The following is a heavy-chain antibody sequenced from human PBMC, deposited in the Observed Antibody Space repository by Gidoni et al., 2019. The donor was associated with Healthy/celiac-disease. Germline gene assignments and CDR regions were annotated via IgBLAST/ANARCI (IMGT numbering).Heavy chain of an antibody. CDR1: GGSFSCYY. D-gene: IGHD2-15*01. CDR2: INHSGTT. J-gene: IGHJ4*02. CDR3: ARVGRGCSGGSCYPSLPLFDY. V-gene: IGHV4-34*01. Sequence: QVQLQQWGAGLLKPSDTLSLTCAVYGGSFSCYYWSWIRQPPGKGLEWIGEINHSGTTNYNPSLKSRVTISVDTSKNQFSLKLSSVTAADTAVYYCARVGRGCSGGSCYPSLPLFDYWGQGTLVTVSS.